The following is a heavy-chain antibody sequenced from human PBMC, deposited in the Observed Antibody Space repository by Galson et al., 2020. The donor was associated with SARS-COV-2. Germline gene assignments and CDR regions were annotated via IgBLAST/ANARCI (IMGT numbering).Heavy chain of an antibody. CDR1: GFTFSSYW. V-gene: IGHV3-74*01. CDR3: AREWGEWGYSPPDV. Sequence: GSLKISCAASGFTFSSYWMHWVRQAPGKGLVWVSRINSDGSSTSYADSVKGRFTISRDNAKNTLYLQMNSLRAEDTAVYYCAREWGEWGYSPPDVWGKGTTVTVSS. J-gene: IGHJ6*04. D-gene: IGHD4-4*01. CDR2: INSDGSST.